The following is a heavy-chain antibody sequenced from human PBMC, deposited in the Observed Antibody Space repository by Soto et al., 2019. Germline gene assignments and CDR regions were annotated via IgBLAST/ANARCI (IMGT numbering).Heavy chain of an antibody. Sequence: ASVKVSCKASGYTFTSYYMHWVRQAPGQGLEWMGIINPSGGSTSYAQKFQGRVTMTRDTSTSTVYMELSSLRSEDTAVYYCARVGQTYYYDSSLGWFDPWGQGTLVTVS. CDR3: ARVGQTYYYDSSLGWFDP. V-gene: IGHV1-46*01. D-gene: IGHD3-22*01. CDR2: INPSGGST. J-gene: IGHJ5*02. CDR1: GYTFTSYY.